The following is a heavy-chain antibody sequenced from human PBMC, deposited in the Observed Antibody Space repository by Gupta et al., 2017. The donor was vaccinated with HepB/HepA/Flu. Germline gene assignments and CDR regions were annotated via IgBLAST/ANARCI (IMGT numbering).Heavy chain of an antibody. CDR3: ARERVQNTLDY. D-gene: IGHD1-1*01. CDR2: ISSSGSTT. J-gene: IGHJ4*02. Sequence: EVQLVESGGGLVQPGGSLRVSCAASGFNFYTYEINWGRQAPGKGLEWVSYISSSGSTTYYADSVKGRFTISRDNAKNSLYLKMNSLRVEDTAVYYCARERVQNTLDYWGQGTLVTVSS. CDR1: GFNFYTYE. V-gene: IGHV3-48*03.